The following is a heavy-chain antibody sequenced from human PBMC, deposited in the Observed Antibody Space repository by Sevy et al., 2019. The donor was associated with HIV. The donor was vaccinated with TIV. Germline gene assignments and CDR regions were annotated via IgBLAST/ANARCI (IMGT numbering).Heavy chain of an antibody. CDR3: ARDLEFYDYGDYGPAFMPDY. CDR1: GFTFSTYG. D-gene: IGHD4-17*01. V-gene: IGHV3-33*01. Sequence: GGSLRLSCAASGFTFSTYGMHWVRQAPGKGLEWVAVIWFDGSNTYYAYSVKGRFTISRDIAKNTLHLQMNSLRAEDTAVYYCARDLEFYDYGDYGPAFMPDYWGQGTLVTVS. J-gene: IGHJ4*02. CDR2: IWFDGSNT.